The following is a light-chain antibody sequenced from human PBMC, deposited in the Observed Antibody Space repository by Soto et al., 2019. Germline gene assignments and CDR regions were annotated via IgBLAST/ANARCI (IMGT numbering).Light chain of an antibody. Sequence: LVLPQSPAPLSLSPGERATLSCRASHSVSSSSLAGYQQKPGQTPRLLIYGAASRATGIPDRFSGSGSGTDFTLTISRLEPEDFVVYYCQQYGRSPQAFGQGTKVDIK. CDR2: GAA. CDR1: HSVSSSS. CDR3: QQYGRSPQA. J-gene: IGKJ1*01. V-gene: IGKV3-20*01.